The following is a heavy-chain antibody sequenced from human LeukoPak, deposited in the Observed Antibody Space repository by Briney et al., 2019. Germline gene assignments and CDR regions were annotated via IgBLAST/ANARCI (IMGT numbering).Heavy chain of an antibody. D-gene: IGHD3-9*01. Sequence: GGSLRLSCAASGLTSNKYSMNWVRQAPGKGLEWLSSISSSGNYIYYAESVKGRFTISRDNAKNSVYLQMNSLRAEDTAVYYCATDRLVRYVDWPYWGQGTLVTVSS. V-gene: IGHV3-21*01. CDR2: ISSSGNYI. CDR3: ATDRLVRYVDWPY. J-gene: IGHJ4*02. CDR1: GLTSNKYS.